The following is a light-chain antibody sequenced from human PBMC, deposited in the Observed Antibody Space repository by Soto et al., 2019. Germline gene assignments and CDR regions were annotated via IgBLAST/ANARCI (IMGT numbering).Light chain of an antibody. V-gene: IGKV1-33*01. CDR2: GAS. CDR3: PQYDNLPP. CDR1: QDISNY. Sequence: DIQMTQSPSSLSASVGDRVTITCQASQDISNYLTWYQQKPGKAPKLLIYGASNLETGVPSRFSGSGSGTDFTYTSGSLQHEDIAPYYCPQYDNLPPFGEGTGLEIK. J-gene: IGKJ5*01.